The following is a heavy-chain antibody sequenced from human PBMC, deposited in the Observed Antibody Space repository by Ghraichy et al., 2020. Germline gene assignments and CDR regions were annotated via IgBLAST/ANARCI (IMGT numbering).Heavy chain of an antibody. V-gene: IGHV3-72*01. D-gene: IGHD4-23*01. CDR3: ARVFLGGTSFHFDN. CDR2: SRNKANSYTT. Sequence: GGSLRLSCAASGFTFSDHYMDWVRQAPGKGLEWVGRSRNKANSYTTEYAASVKGRFTISRDDSKNSLYLQMNSLKTEDTAVYFCARVFLGGTSFHFDNWGQGTLVTVSS. J-gene: IGHJ4*02. CDR1: GFTFSDHY.